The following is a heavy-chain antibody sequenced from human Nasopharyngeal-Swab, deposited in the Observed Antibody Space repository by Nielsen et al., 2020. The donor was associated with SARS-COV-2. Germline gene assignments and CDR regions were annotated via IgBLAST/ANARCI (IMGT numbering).Heavy chain of an antibody. Sequence: GESLNISCAASGFTFSTSWMHWIRQAPGKGLVWVSRISPDGRSTTYADSVKGRFTISRDNSKNTLYLQMNSLRAEDTAVYYCANLPIVATSLDYWGQGTLVTVSS. D-gene: IGHD5-12*01. J-gene: IGHJ4*02. CDR3: ANLPIVATSLDY. V-gene: IGHV3-74*01. CDR2: ISPDGRST. CDR1: GFTFSTSW.